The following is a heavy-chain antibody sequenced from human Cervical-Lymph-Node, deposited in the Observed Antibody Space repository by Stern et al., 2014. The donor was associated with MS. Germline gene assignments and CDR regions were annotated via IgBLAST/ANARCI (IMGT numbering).Heavy chain of an antibody. CDR2: INPNSRDT. J-gene: IGHJ5*02. CDR3: ATPYSSGWSPDH. Sequence: VQLVQSGAEVKKPGASVKVSCKTSGYTFTDFYIHWVRQAPGQGLEWMGRINPNSRDTKFAQRFQGRVTMTRDTSIGTAYMELSRLRSDDTAVYYCATPYSSGWSPDHWGQGTLVTVSS. V-gene: IGHV1-2*06. D-gene: IGHD6-19*01. CDR1: GYTFTDFY.